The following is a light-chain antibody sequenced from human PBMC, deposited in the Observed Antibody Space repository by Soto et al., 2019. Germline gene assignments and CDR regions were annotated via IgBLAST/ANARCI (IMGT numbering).Light chain of an antibody. J-gene: IGKJ1*01. CDR3: QQSINWPRT. V-gene: IGKV3-15*01. Sequence: EVVMTQSPATLSVSPGERATLSCRASQNVSSNLAWYQQNRGQAPRLLIYGASTRATGVPARFSGSGSGTEFTLTISSLQSEDFAVYYCQQSINWPRTFGQGSKVEIK. CDR2: GAS. CDR1: QNVSSN.